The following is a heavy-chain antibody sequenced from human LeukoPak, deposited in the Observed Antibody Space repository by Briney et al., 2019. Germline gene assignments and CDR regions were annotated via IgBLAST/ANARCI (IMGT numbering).Heavy chain of an antibody. CDR3: ARMGLPARGLGH. CDR2: INPNSGGT. Sequence: GASVKVSCAASGYTFTGYYMHWVRQAPGQGLEWMGWINPNSGGTNYAQRFQGRVTMTRDTSISTAYMELSSLRSDDTAVYYCARMGLPARGLGHWGQGTLVTVSS. V-gene: IGHV1-2*02. CDR1: GYTFTGYY. J-gene: IGHJ4*02. D-gene: IGHD5-12*01.